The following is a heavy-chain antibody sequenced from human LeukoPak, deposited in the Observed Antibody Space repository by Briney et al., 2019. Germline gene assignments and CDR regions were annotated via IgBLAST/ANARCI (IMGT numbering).Heavy chain of an antibody. V-gene: IGHV4-39*01. Sequence: SETLSLTCTVSGASVSGSAYYWGWIRQPPGKGLEWIGNIYYSGSTYYNESLESRVTISIDTSKNQFSLKLNSVTAADTAMYYCAMCSGSYGFLYYYHMDVWGKGTTVTISS. J-gene: IGHJ6*03. CDR1: GASVSGSAYY. CDR2: IYYSGST. CDR3: AMCSGSYGFLYYYHMDV. D-gene: IGHD1-26*01.